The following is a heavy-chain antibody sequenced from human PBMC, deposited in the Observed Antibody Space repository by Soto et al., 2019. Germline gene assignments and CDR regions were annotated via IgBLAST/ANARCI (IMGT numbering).Heavy chain of an antibody. Sequence: QVQLQQWGAGLLKPSETLSLTCAVYGGSFSGYYWSWIRQPPGKGLEWIGEIIHSGSTNYNPSLKSRVTISVDTSKNQFSLKLSSVTAADTAVYYCARLGPYSYGRFYYGMDVWGQGTTVTVSS. CDR3: ARLGPYSYGRFYYGMDV. CDR1: GGSFSGYY. J-gene: IGHJ6*02. D-gene: IGHD5-18*01. CDR2: IIHSGST. V-gene: IGHV4-34*12.